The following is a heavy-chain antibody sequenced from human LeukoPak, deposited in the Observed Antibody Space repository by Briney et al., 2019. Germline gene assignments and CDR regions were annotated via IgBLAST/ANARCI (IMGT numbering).Heavy chain of an antibody. CDR3: AKGGYSTGWFSPWYFDL. CDR2: MNPDNGNT. CDR1: GYAFTNYD. J-gene: IGHJ2*01. D-gene: IGHD6-19*01. Sequence: ASVKVSCKASGYAFTNYDIHWMRQATGQGLEWMGWMNPDNGNTDSTQNFQGRVTITRNTSISTVYMELTSLTSEDTAVYYCAKGGYSTGWFSPWYFDLWGRGTLVTVSS. V-gene: IGHV1-8*03.